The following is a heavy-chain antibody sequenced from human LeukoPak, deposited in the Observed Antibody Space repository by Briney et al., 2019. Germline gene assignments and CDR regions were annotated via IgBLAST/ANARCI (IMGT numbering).Heavy chain of an antibody. J-gene: IGHJ5*02. CDR3: PRRLGYCSSTSCYWSPLRANWFDA. CDR2: INHSGST. D-gene: IGHD2-2*01. Sequence: SETLSLTCAVYGGSFSGYYWSWIRQPPGKGLEWMGEINHSGSTNYNPSLKRRLTISVDTYKHQFSLQLSSVTAADPAVYYCPRRLGYCSSTSCYWSPLRANWFDASGQPSLLTVS. CDR1: GGSFSGYY. V-gene: IGHV4-34*01.